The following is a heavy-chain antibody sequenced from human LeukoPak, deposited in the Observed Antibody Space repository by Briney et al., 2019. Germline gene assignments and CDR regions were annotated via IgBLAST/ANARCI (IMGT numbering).Heavy chain of an antibody. D-gene: IGHD5-24*01. J-gene: IGHJ4*02. V-gene: IGHV3-53*01. CDR3: ARALLVRNGYNYSPNYFDY. Sequence: GGSLRLSCAASGFTVNSNYMNWVRQAPGKGLQWVSVIYSGGTTYYADSVKGRFTISRDNSKNTLYLQMNSLRAEDTAVYYCARALLVRNGYNYSPNYFDYWGQGTLVTVSS. CDR2: IYSGGTT. CDR1: GFTVNSNY.